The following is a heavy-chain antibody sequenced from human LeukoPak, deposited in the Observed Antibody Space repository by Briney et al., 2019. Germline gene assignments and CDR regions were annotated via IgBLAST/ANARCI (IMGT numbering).Heavy chain of an antibody. J-gene: IGHJ5*02. CDR1: GGSFSGYY. Sequence: SETLSLTCAVYGGSFSGYYWSWIRQPPGKGLEWIGEINHSGSTNYNPSLKSRVTISVDTSKNQFSLKLSSVTAADTAVYYCVKSRSSSGWCSWFDPWGQGTLVTVSS. V-gene: IGHV4-34*01. D-gene: IGHD6-19*01. CDR3: VKSRSSSGWCSWFDP. CDR2: INHSGST.